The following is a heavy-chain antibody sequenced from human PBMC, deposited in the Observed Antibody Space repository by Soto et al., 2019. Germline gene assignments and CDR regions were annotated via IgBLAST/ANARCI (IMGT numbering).Heavy chain of an antibody. CDR2: IIPILGIA. J-gene: IGHJ4*02. CDR1: GGTFSSYT. V-gene: IGHV1-69*02. D-gene: IGHD2-15*01. CDR3: ARGRGGRGDY. Sequence: QVQLVQSGAEVKKPGSSVKVSCKASGGTFSSYTINWVRQAPGRGLEWMGMIIPILGIANYAQKFQDRVMITADKSTSTAYMELSSLRSEDTAVYYCARGRGGRGDYWGQGTLVTVSS.